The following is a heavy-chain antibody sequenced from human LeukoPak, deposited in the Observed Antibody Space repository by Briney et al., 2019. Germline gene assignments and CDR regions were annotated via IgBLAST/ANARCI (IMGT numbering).Heavy chain of an antibody. D-gene: IGHD2-2*01. CDR1: GGSISSYY. Sequence: PSETLSLTCTVSGGSISSYYWSWIRQPPREGLEWIGYIYYSGSTNYNPSLKSRVTISVDTSKNQFSLKLSSVTAADTAVYYCARVYIVVVPAAVGGWFDPWGQGTLVTVSS. CDR3: ARVYIVVVPAAVGGWFDP. V-gene: IGHV4-59*01. CDR2: IYYSGST. J-gene: IGHJ5*02.